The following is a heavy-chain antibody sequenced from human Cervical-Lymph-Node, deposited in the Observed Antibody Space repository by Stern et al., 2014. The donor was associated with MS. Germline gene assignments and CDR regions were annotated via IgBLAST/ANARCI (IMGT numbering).Heavy chain of an antibody. CDR1: GFTFSSYS. D-gene: IGHD4-23*01. CDR3: ARGRGGNYRYYFDY. CDR2: ISSGGSYL. V-gene: IGHV3-21*01. J-gene: IGHJ4*02. Sequence: EVQLVESGGGLVKPGGSLRLSCAASGFTFSSYSMNWVRQAPGKGLESVASISSGGSYLYYADSLKGRFTISRDNAKNSLYLQMNSLRAEDTAVYYCARGRGGNYRYYFDYWGQGTLVTVSS.